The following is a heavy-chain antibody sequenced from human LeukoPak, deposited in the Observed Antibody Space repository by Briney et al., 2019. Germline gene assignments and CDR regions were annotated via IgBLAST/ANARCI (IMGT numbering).Heavy chain of an antibody. V-gene: IGHV3-23*01. J-gene: IGHJ5*02. CDR3: AKERSSGFWFDP. D-gene: IGHD3-22*01. CDR2: ISGSGGST. CDR1: GFTFSSYA. Sequence: GGSLRLSCAASGFTFSSYAMSWVRQAPGKGLEWVSAISGSGGSTYYADSVKGRFTISRDNFKNTLYLQMNSLRAEDTAVDYWAKERSSGFWFDPWGQGTLVTVSS.